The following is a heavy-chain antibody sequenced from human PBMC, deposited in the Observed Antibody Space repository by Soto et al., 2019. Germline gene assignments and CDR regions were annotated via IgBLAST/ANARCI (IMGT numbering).Heavy chain of an antibody. J-gene: IGHJ3*02. CDR1: GYTFTSYD. V-gene: IGHV1-8*01. CDR2: MNPNSGNT. D-gene: IGHD2-15*01. CDR3: ARDGLCSGGSCYYGNNDAFDI. Sequence: ASVKVSCKASGYTFTSYDINWVRQATGQGLEWMGWMNPNSGNTGYAQKFQGRVTMTRNTSISTAYMELSSLRAEDTAVYYCARDGLCSGGSCYYGNNDAFDIWGQGTMVTVSS.